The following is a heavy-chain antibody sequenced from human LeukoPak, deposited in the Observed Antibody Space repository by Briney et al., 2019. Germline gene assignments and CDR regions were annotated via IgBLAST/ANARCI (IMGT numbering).Heavy chain of an antibody. D-gene: IGHD3-22*01. J-gene: IGHJ4*02. CDR2: IVPLLGTA. CDR1: GGTFSSYA. CDR3: ARVFGGSSGYPEYFDY. Sequence: GASVKVSCKASGGTFSSYAISWVRQAPGQGLEWMGRIVPLLGTANYAQKFRGRVTITADKSTSTAYMELSSLRSEDTAVYYCARVFGGSSGYPEYFDYWGQGTLVTVSS. V-gene: IGHV1-69*04.